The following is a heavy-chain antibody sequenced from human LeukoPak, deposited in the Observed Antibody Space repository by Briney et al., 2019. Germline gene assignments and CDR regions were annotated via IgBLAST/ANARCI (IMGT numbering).Heavy chain of an antibody. CDR2: ISSSSSYI. CDR1: GFTFSSYS. V-gene: IGHV3-21*01. Sequence: GGSLRLSCAASGFTFSSYSMNWVRQAPGKGLEWVSSISSSSSYIYYAGSVKGRFTISRDNAKNSLYLQMNSLRAEDTAVYYCAREVAAAVDYWGQGTLVTVSS. J-gene: IGHJ4*02. CDR3: AREVAAAVDY. D-gene: IGHD6-13*01.